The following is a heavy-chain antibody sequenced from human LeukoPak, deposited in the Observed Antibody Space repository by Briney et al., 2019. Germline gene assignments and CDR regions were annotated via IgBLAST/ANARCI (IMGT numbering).Heavy chain of an antibody. CDR2: ISSSGSTI. D-gene: IGHD1-26*01. CDR1: GFTFSDYY. CDR3: ASPGNGATTTSLDY. J-gene: IGHJ4*02. Sequence: QAGGSLRLSCAASGFTFSDYYMSWIRQAAGKGLEWVSYISSSGSTIYYADSVKGRFTISRDNAKNSLYLQMNSLRAEDTAVYYCASPGNGATTTSLDYWGQGTLVTVSS. V-gene: IGHV3-11*01.